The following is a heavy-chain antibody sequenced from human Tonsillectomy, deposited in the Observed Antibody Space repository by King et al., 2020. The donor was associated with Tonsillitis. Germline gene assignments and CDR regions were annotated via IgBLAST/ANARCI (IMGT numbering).Heavy chain of an antibody. V-gene: IGHV1-8*01. Sequence: QLVQSGAEVRKPGASVKVSCKASGYTFTSNDINWVRQATGQGLEWMGWMNPDSGNTGYAQKFQGRVTMTRNTSIRKVYLEVSSLRSADTAVYYCARVPSDTTYYCYGGMDVWGQGTTVTVS. CDR3: ARVPSDTTYYCYGGMDV. D-gene: IGHD5-18*01. CDR1: GYTFTSND. CDR2: MNPDSGNT. J-gene: IGHJ6*02.